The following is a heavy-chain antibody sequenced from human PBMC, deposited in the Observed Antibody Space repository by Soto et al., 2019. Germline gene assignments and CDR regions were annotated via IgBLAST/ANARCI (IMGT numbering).Heavy chain of an antibody. CDR3: ARQLERRVGAASH. V-gene: IGHV3-11*01. CDR2: ISPSGDVT. CDR1: GFFFTDYF. Sequence: ESGGGLVKSGGSLTLSCSTSGFFFTDYFMSWIRQAPGKGLEWVSYISPSGDVTHYADSVKGRFTISRDNTKNSLFLQMSSLRDDDTAVYYCARQLERRVGAASHWGQGTGSPSPQ. D-gene: IGHD1-26*01. J-gene: IGHJ4*02.